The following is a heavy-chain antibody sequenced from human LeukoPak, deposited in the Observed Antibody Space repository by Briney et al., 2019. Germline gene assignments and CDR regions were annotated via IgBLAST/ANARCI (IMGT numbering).Heavy chain of an antibody. CDR3: ARGNYDSSGRHFDY. D-gene: IGHD3-22*01. CDR1: GYTFTGYY. J-gene: IGHJ4*02. CDR2: INPNSGGT. V-gene: IGHV1-2*06. Sequence: PGGSLRLSCAASGYTFTGYYMHWVRQAPGQGLEWMGRINPNSGGTNYAQKFQGRVTMTRDTSISTAYMELSRLRSDDTAVYYCARGNYDSSGRHFDYWGQGTLVTVSS.